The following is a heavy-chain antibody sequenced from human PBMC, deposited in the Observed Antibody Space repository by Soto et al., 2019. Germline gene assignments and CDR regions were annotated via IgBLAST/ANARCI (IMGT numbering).Heavy chain of an antibody. CDR2: ISGSGGST. Sequence: PGGSLRLSCAASGFTFSSYAMSWVRQAPGKGLEWVSAISGSGGSTYYADSVKGRFTISRDNSKNTLYLQMNSLRAEDTAVYYCAKVSPYYGSSGNPEAFDIWGQGTMVTVSS. CDR3: AKVSPYYGSSGNPEAFDI. V-gene: IGHV3-23*01. CDR1: GFTFSSYA. J-gene: IGHJ3*02. D-gene: IGHD3-22*01.